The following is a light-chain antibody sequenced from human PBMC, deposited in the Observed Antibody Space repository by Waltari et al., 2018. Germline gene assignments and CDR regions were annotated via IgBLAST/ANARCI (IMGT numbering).Light chain of an antibody. CDR3: SSYISSSTLEL. Sequence: QSALTQPASVSGSPGQSITISCTGTSSDVGAYNYVSWYQQHPGTAPKLMIFDVSSRPSGVSNLFSGSKAGNTASLTISGLQAEDEADYYCSSYISSSTLELFGGGTSLTVL. J-gene: IGLJ2*01. CDR2: DVS. V-gene: IGLV2-14*03. CDR1: SSDVGAYNY.